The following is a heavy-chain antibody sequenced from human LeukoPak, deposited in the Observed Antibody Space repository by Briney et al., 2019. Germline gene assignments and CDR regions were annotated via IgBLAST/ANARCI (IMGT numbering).Heavy chain of an antibody. CDR3: ARHQLVYSSGWFPQYYMDV. CDR1: GGSISSSSYY. CDR2: IYYMGST. D-gene: IGHD6-19*01. J-gene: IGHJ6*03. Sequence: SETLSLTCTVSGGSISSSSYYWGWIRQPPGKGLEWIGSIYYMGSTYYNPSLKSRLPIPVDTSKNPFSLKLSSVPAADPAVYYRARHQLVYSSGWFPQYYMDVWGKGTTVTVSS. V-gene: IGHV4-39*01.